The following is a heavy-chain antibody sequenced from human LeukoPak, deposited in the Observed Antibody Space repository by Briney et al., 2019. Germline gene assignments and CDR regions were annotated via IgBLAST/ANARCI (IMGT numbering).Heavy chain of an antibody. Sequence: SETLSLTCTVSGGSISSGGYYWSWIRQPPGKGLEWIGYIYHSGSTYYNPSLKSRVTISVDTSKNQLSLRLRSVTAADTAVYYCARLYQGKRPPDYWGQGTLVTVSS. J-gene: IGHJ4*02. CDR2: IYHSGST. CDR3: ARLYQGKRPPDY. V-gene: IGHV4-30-2*03. D-gene: IGHD6-25*01. CDR1: GGSISSGGYY.